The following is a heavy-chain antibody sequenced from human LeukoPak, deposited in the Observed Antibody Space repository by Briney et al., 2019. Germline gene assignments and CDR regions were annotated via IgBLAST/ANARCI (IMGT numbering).Heavy chain of an antibody. V-gene: IGHV4-39*07. CDR1: GGSISSSSYY. CDR2: IYYSGST. J-gene: IGHJ4*02. D-gene: IGHD3-3*01. CDR3: ARGRFGIFGVVIGDY. Sequence: PSETLSLTCTVSGGSISSSSYYWGWIRQPPGEGLEWIGSIYYSGSTYYNPSLKSRVTISVDTSKNQFSLKLSSVTAADTAVYYCARGRFGIFGVVIGDYWGQGTLVTVSS.